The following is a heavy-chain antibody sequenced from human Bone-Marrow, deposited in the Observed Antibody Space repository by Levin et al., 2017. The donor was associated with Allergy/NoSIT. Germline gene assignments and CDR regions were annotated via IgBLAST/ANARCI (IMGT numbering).Heavy chain of an antibody. D-gene: IGHD6-19*01. CDR1: GFTFSSYA. J-gene: IGHJ4*02. CDR3: AKEGLAVAGYYFDS. CDR2: ISGSGTIT. Sequence: GGSLRLSCAASGFTFSSYAMSWVRQAPGKGLEWVSSISGSGTITHYAESVKGRFTISRDISKNMLHLQMNSLRPEHTAIYFCAKEGLAVAGYYFDSWGQGTLVTVSS. V-gene: IGHV3-23*01.